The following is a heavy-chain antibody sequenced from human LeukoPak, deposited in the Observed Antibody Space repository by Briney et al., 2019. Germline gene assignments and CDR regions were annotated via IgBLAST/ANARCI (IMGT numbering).Heavy chain of an antibody. D-gene: IGHD3-22*01. CDR2: IYYSGST. CDR3: AREDYDSSGYYSVYWFDP. Sequence: SETLSLTCTVSGGSISSYYWSWIRQPPGKGLEWIGYIYYSGSTSYNPSLKSRVTMSADTSKNQFSLKLTSVTAADTAVYYCAREDYDSSGYYSVYWFDPWGQGTLVTVSS. CDR1: GGSISSYY. J-gene: IGHJ5*02. V-gene: IGHV4-59*12.